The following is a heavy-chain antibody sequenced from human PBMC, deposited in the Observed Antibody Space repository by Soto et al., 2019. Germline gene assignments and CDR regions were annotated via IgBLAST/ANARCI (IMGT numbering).Heavy chain of an antibody. D-gene: IGHD2-2*01. V-gene: IGHV3-13*05. CDR3: AREIVTPGHWYFDV. CDR2: IGAAGDP. J-gene: IGHJ2*01. CDR1: GFTFSSYD. Sequence: GGSLRLSCAASGFTFSSYDMHWVRQTAGKSLELVSSIGAAGDPQYSDSVKGRFTISRENAKNSLYLQMNSLRAGDTAVYYCAREIVTPGHWYFDVWGRGTLVTV.